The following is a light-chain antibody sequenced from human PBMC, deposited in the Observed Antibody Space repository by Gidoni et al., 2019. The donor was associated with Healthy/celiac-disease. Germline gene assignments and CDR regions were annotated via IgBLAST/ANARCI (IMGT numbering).Light chain of an antibody. Sequence: EIVLTQSPATLSLSPGERATLPCRASQSVSSYVAWYQQKPGQAPRLLIYDASNRATGIPARFSGSGSGTDFTLTISSLEPEDFAVYYCQQRSNWPPSFGGGTKVEIK. CDR2: DAS. J-gene: IGKJ4*01. CDR3: QQRSNWPPS. V-gene: IGKV3-11*01. CDR1: QSVSSY.